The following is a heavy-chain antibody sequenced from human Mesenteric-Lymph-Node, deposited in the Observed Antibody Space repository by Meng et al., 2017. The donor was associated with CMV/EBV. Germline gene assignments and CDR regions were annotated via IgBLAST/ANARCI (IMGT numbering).Heavy chain of an antibody. V-gene: IGHV3-15*01. CDR1: GFTLRNSW. CDR3: VSEPHFEY. Sequence: LRLSCAASGFTLRNSWMSWVRQAPGKGLDWVGRITSKTHGEAAEYAAPVQGRFIISRDDSENTLYLQMNSLKTEDTAMYYCVSEPHFEYWGQGILVTVS. J-gene: IGHJ4*02. CDR2: ITSKTHGEAA.